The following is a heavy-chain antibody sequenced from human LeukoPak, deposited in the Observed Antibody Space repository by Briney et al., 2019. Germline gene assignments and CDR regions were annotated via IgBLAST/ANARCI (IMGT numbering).Heavy chain of an antibody. Sequence: PGGSLRLSCAASGFTFDDYAMHWVRQAPGKGLERVSGISWNSGSIGYADSVKGRFTISRDNAKNSLYLQMNSLRAEDTALYYCAKGYSSGWYYFDYWGQGTLVTVSS. J-gene: IGHJ4*02. V-gene: IGHV3-9*01. CDR2: ISWNSGSI. D-gene: IGHD6-19*01. CDR1: GFTFDDYA. CDR3: AKGYSSGWYYFDY.